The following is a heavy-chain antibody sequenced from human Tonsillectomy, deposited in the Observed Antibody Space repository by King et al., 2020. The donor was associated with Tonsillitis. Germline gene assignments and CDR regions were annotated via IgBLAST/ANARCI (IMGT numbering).Heavy chain of an antibody. D-gene: IGHD1-26*01. Sequence: VQLVESGGGLVKPGGSLRLSCAASGFTFSSYSMNWVRQAPGKGLEWVSSISSSSSYIYYADSVKGRFTISRDNAKNSLYLQMNSLRAEDTAVYYCAGDTGEGLWELFDYWGQGTLVTVSS. CDR2: ISSSSSYI. V-gene: IGHV3-21*01. CDR3: AGDTGEGLWELFDY. CDR1: GFTFSSYS. J-gene: IGHJ4*02.